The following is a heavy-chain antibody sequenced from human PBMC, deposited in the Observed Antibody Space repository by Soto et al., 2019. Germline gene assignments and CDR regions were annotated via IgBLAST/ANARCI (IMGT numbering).Heavy chain of an antibody. Sequence: SETLSLTCTVSGGSISSYYWSWIRQPAGKGLEWIGRIYTSGGTNYNPSLKSRVTMSVDTSKNQFSLKLSSVTAADTAVYYCARDWYSSGWYWFDPWGQGTLVTV. J-gene: IGHJ5*02. D-gene: IGHD6-19*01. CDR1: GGSISSYY. V-gene: IGHV4-4*07. CDR3: ARDWYSSGWYWFDP. CDR2: IYTSGGT.